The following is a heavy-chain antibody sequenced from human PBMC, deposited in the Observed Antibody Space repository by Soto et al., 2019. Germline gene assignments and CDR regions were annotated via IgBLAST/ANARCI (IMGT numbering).Heavy chain of an antibody. CDR3: ARSEKSFRRRAFDI. Sequence: SETLSLTCTVSGGSISSGAYYWNWIRQHPGKGLEWIGYIYYSGSTYYNPSLKSRVTISLDTSKNQFSLRLSPVTAADTAVYYCARSEKSFRRRAFDIWGQGTMVTVSS. V-gene: IGHV4-31*03. CDR1: GGSISSGAYY. J-gene: IGHJ3*02. CDR2: IYYSGST. D-gene: IGHD3-10*01.